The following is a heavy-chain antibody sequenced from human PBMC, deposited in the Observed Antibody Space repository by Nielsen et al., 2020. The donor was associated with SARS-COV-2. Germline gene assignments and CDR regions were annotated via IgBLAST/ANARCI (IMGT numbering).Heavy chain of an antibody. CDR3: AAGARTTNYYVE. CDR1: GFTFTSSA. D-gene: IGHD3-10*02. J-gene: IGHJ4*02. V-gene: IGHV1-58*01. Sequence: SVKVSCKASGFTFTSSAVQWVRQARGQRLEWIGWIVVGSGNTNYAQKFQERVTITRDMSTSTAYMELSSLRSEDTAVYYCAAGARTTNYYVEWGQGTLVTVSS. CDR2: IVVGSGNT.